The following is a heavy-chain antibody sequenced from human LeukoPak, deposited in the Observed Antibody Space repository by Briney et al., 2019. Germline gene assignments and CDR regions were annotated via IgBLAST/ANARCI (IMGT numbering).Heavy chain of an antibody. CDR2: IIPIFGTA. D-gene: IGHD2-15*01. CDR1: VGTFSIYA. CDR3: ARDRAIVVVVAAPGYSYAYSMDV. V-gene: IGHV1-69*13. Sequence: GASVKGSCKASVGTFSIYAISWVRQAPGQGLEWMGGIIPIFGTANYAQKCQGRGTITSDAPTSTAYLALRSMRSEDTAVYYCARDRAIVVVVAAPGYSYAYSMDVWGQGTTVTVSS. J-gene: IGHJ6*02.